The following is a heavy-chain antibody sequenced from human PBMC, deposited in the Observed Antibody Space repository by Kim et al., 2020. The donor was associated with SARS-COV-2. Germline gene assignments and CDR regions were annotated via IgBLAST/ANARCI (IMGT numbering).Heavy chain of an antibody. CDR3: ARDGDFYDFWSGYVDY. J-gene: IGHJ4*02. D-gene: IGHD3-3*01. V-gene: IGHV4-59*01. Sequence: PSRKSRLIISIDTSKNQFALKLSSVTAADTAVYYCARDGDFYDFWSGYVDYWGQGTLVTVSS.